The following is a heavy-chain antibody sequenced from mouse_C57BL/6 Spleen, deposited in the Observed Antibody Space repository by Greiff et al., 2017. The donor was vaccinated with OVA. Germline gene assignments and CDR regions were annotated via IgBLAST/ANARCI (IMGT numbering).Heavy chain of an antibody. V-gene: IGHV1-42*01. J-gene: IGHJ4*01. CDR2: INTSTGGT. Sequence: VQLQQSGPELVKPGASVKISCKASGYSFTGYYMNWVKQSPEKSLEWIGEINTSTGGTTYNQKFKAKATLTVDNSSSTAYIQLKSLTSEDSAVYYCARRGGNYGSRRGYAMDYWGQGTSVTVSS. CDR1: GYSFTGYY. D-gene: IGHD1-1*01. CDR3: ARRGGNYGSRRGYAMDY.